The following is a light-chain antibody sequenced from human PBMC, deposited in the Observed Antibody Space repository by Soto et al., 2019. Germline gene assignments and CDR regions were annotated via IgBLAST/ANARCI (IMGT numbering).Light chain of an antibody. Sequence: DIQMTQSPYTLSASVGDTVTITCRASQSISGYLAWYQQKPGKVPKLLSLESGVPSRFIGSGSGTGFTLTVSCLQPGDSASYYCQQYHSYPWTFGQGTRVEIK. V-gene: IGKV1-5*01. CDR3: QQYHSYPWT. J-gene: IGKJ1*01. CDR1: QSISGY.